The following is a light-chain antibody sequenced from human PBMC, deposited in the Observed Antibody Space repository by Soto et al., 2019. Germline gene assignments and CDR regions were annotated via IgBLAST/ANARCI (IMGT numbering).Light chain of an antibody. J-gene: IGLJ2*01. Sequence: QSALTQPASVSGSLGQSISLSCTETSSAVGDYAYVNWYQQHPGNAPKLLIYDVTHRPSGVSHRFSGSQSGRTASLTISGLQPEDEADYYYSSYRASTTFVSFGGGTKVTVL. V-gene: IGLV2-14*03. CDR2: DVT. CDR3: SSYRASTTFVS. CDR1: SSAVGDYAY.